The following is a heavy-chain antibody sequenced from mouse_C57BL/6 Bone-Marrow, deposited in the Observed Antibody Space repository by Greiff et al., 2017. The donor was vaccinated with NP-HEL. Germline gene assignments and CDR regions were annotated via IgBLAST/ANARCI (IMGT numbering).Heavy chain of an antibody. CDR1: GFTFSNYW. J-gene: IGHJ2*01. Sequence: EVQGVESGGGLVQPGGSMKLSCVVSGFTFSNYWMNWVRQSPEKGLEWVAQIRLKSDNYATHYAESVKGRFTISRDDSKSSVYLQMNNLRAEDTGIYYCTDYYGSSFDYWGQGTTLTVSS. CDR2: IRLKSDNYAT. V-gene: IGHV6-3*01. CDR3: TDYYGSSFDY. D-gene: IGHD1-1*01.